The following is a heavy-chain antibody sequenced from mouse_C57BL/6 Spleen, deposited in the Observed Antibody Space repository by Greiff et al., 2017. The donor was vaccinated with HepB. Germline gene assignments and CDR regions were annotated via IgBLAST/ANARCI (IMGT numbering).Heavy chain of an antibody. CDR2: IYPGDGDT. J-gene: IGHJ2*01. D-gene: IGHD1-1*01. CDR3: TRWPYYYGSSHGFDY. Sequence: VKLQESGAELVKPGASVKISCKASGYAFSSYWMNWVKQRPGKGLEWIGQIYPGDGDTNYNGKFKGKATLTADKSSSTAYMQLSSLTSEDSAVYFCTRWPYYYGSSHGFDYWGQGTTLTVSS. CDR1: GYAFSSYW. V-gene: IGHV1-80*01.